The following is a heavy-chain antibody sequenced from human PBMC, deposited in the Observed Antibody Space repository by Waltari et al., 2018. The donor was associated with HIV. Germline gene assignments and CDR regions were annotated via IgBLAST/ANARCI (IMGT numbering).Heavy chain of an antibody. Sequence: QVQLQQWGAGLLKHSETLSLTCAVYCGSFRGYYWSWIRQPPGKGLEWIGEINHSGSTNYNPSLKSRVTISVDTSKNQFSLKLSSVTAADTAVYYCARGQTTVTLFDYWGQGTLVTVSS. J-gene: IGHJ4*02. D-gene: IGHD4-17*01. V-gene: IGHV4-34*01. CDR2: INHSGST. CDR1: CGSFRGYY. CDR3: ARGQTTVTLFDY.